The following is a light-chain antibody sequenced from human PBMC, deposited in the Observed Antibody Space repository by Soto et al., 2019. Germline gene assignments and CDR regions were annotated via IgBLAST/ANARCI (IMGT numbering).Light chain of an antibody. Sequence: EVVLTQSPATLSVSPGEGATLSCSASQSVYNYLAWYQQKPGLAPRLIIYDVSKRATGIPARFSGSGSGIAFTLTLSGVEHEDFAVYNCQQPYTWPPLTFGGGTKVESK. CDR2: DVS. V-gene: IGKV3-11*01. CDR3: QQPYTWPPLT. J-gene: IGKJ4*01. CDR1: QSVYNY.